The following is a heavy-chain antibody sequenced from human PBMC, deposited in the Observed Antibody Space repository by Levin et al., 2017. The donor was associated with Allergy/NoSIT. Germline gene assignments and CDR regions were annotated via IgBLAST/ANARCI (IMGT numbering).Heavy chain of an antibody. CDR3: ARDRLRYLQGAAFDI. J-gene: IGHJ3*02. CDR2: ISYDGSNK. CDR1: GFTFSSYA. D-gene: IGHD3-9*01. V-gene: IGHV3-30-3*01. Sequence: PGGSLRLSCAASGFTFSSYAMHWVRQAPGKGLEWVAVISYDGSNKYYADSVKGRFTISRDNSKNTLYLQMNSLRAEDTAVYYCARDRLRYLQGAAFDIWGQGTMVTVSS.